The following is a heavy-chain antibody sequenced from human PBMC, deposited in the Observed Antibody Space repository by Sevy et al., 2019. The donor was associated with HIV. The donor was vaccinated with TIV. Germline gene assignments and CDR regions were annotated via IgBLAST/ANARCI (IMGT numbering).Heavy chain of an antibody. D-gene: IGHD2-21*02. J-gene: IGHJ4*02. CDR1: GFTFSTYP. CDR2: VYYDGNNK. Sequence: GGSLRLSCAASGFTFSTYPMHWVRQAPGRGLEWVAYVYYDGNNKYYADSVKGRFTISRDNSQNTLYLQMNSLRSEDTAVYYCAIDLYTANYMNNYYWGQGTLVTVSS. V-gene: IGHV3-30*02. CDR3: AIDLYTANYMNNYY.